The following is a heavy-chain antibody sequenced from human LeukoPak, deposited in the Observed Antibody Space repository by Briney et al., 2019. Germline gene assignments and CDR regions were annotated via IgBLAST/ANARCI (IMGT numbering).Heavy chain of an antibody. CDR2: INPEGSEK. CDR3: ARYFTVVTETPRLDS. J-gene: IGHJ4*02. CDR1: GFTFSRHG. D-gene: IGHD2-21*02. Sequence: GGSLRLSCAPSGFTFSRHGMHWVRQAPGKGLEWVATINPEGSEKYYVDSVRGRFTISRDNVKNSLSLQMNSLRAEDTAVYYCARYFTVVTETPRLDSWGQGTLVTVSS. V-gene: IGHV3-7*03.